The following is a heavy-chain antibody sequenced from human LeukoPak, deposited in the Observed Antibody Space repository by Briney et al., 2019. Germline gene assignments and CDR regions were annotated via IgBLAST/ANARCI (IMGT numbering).Heavy chain of an antibody. D-gene: IGHD6-19*01. CDR3: ARLSTYSSGWFDP. V-gene: IGHV4-38-2*02. CDR2: MYHSGST. Sequence: SETLSLTCSVSGYSISSAYYWGWIRQPPGKGLEWIGTMYHSGSTNYNPSLKSRVTISVDTSKNQFSLKLSSVTAADTAVYYCARLSTYSSGWFDPWGQGTLVTVSS. CDR1: GYSISSAYY. J-gene: IGHJ5*02.